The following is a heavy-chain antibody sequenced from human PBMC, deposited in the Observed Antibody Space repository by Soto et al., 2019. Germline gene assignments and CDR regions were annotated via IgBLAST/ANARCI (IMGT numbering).Heavy chain of an antibody. J-gene: IGHJ3*02. CDR2: IKSKTDGGTT. V-gene: IGHV3-15*01. Sequence: GGSLRLSCAASGFTFSNAWMSWVRQAPGKGLEWVGRIKSKTDGGTTDYAAPVKGRFTISRDDSKNTLYLQMNSLKTEDTAVYYCTSSTHYYDSSPDAFDIWGQGTMVTVSS. CDR1: GFTFSNAW. D-gene: IGHD3-22*01. CDR3: TSSTHYYDSSPDAFDI.